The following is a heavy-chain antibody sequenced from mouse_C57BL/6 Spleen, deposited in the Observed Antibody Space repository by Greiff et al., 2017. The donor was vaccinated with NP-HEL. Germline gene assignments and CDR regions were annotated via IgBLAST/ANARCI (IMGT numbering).Heavy chain of an antibody. D-gene: IGHD3-2*02. Sequence: QVQLQQPGAELVKPGASVKLSCKASGYTFTSYWMHWVKQRPGQGLEWIGMIHPNSGSTNYNEKFKSKATLTVDKSSSTAYMQLSSLTSEDSAVYYCARRGYDVGYFDYWGQGTTLTVSS. V-gene: IGHV1-64*01. CDR2: IHPNSGST. CDR3: ARRGYDVGYFDY. J-gene: IGHJ2*01. CDR1: GYTFTSYW.